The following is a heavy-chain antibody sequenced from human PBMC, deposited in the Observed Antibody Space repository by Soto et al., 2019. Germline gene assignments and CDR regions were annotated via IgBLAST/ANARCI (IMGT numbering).Heavy chain of an antibody. CDR2: ISGSGGST. CDR1: GFTFSSYA. J-gene: IGHJ6*02. D-gene: IGHD5-18*01. Sequence: GGSLRLSCAASGFTFSSYAMSWVRQAPGKGLEWVSAISGSGGSTYYADSVKGRFTISRDNSKNTLYLQMNSLRAEDTAVYYCAKDLGRLPYYYYGMDVWGQGTTVTVSS. V-gene: IGHV3-23*01. CDR3: AKDLGRLPYYYYGMDV.